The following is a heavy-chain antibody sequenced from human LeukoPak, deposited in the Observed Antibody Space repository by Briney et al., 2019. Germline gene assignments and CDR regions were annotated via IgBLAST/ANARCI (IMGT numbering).Heavy chain of an antibody. CDR3: ARENSGYDPGY. CDR2: ISSNSSYI. J-gene: IGHJ4*02. D-gene: IGHD5-12*01. Sequence: GGSLRNSSAASGFTFSSYSMTWGRQGPGKGRGWVSSISSNSSYIYYADSVKGRFTNSRDNAKNPQYLQMNSLRAEDTAVYYCARENSGYDPGYWGQGTLVTVSS. CDR1: GFTFSSYS. V-gene: IGHV3-21*01.